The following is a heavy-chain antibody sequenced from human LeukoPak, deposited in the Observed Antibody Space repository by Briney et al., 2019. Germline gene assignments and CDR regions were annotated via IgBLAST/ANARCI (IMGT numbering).Heavy chain of an antibody. CDR1: GGSIRSYY. CDR3: ARRRYYDGSGYLE. J-gene: IGHJ1*01. Sequence: PSETLSLTCTVSGGSIRSYYWSWIRQPPGKGLEWIGTIYYSGRTYYSPSLKSRVTMSVDPSNNQFSLNLRSVTAADTAVYYCARRRYYDGSGYLEWGQGTLLSVSS. D-gene: IGHD3-22*01. V-gene: IGHV4-59*04. CDR2: IYYSGRT.